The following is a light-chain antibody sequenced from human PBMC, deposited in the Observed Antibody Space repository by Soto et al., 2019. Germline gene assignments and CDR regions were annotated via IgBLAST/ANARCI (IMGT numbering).Light chain of an antibody. Sequence: QPVLTQPPSVSGAPGQRVTISCTGSSSNIGAGYDVHWYQQLPGTAPKLLIYGNTNRPSGVPDRFSGSKSGTSASLAITGLQAEDEADYYCQSHDTSLSGYVFGTGTKSPS. CDR2: GNT. V-gene: IGLV1-40*01. CDR3: QSHDTSLSGYV. CDR1: SSNIGAGYD. J-gene: IGLJ1*01.